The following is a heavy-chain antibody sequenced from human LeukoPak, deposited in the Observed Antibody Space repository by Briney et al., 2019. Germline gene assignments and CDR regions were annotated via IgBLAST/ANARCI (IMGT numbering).Heavy chain of an antibody. CDR3: ARESVAAASSDY. CDR1: GFTFSSYA. V-gene: IGHV3-30*04. Sequence: GGSLRLSCAASGFTFSSYAMHWVRQAPGKGLEWVAVISYDGSNKYYADSVKGRFTISSDNSKNTLYLQMNSLRAEDTAVYYCARESVAAASSDYWGQGTLVTVSS. J-gene: IGHJ4*02. CDR2: ISYDGSNK. D-gene: IGHD6-13*01.